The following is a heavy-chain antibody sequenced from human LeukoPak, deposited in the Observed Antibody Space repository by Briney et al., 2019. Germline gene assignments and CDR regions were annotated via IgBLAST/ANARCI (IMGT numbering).Heavy chain of an antibody. D-gene: IGHD6-13*01. CDR3: ARGGWQQLPYFDY. J-gene: IGHJ4*02. CDR2: INPNSGGT. Sequence: EASVKVSCKASGYTFSDHYMHWVRQAPGQGLEWMDWINPNSGGTNYAQKFQGRVTMTRDTSITTAYMELSRLRSDDTAVYYCARGGWQQLPYFDYWGQGTLVTVSS. V-gene: IGHV1-2*02. CDR1: GYTFSDHY.